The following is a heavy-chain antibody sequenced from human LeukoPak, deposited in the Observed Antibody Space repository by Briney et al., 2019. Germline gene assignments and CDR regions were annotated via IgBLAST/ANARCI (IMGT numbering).Heavy chain of an antibody. CDR3: ARGASVGATITYYYYYMDV. V-gene: IGHV4-30-2*01. D-gene: IGHD1-26*01. J-gene: IGHJ6*03. CDR2: IYHSGST. CDR1: GGSISSGGYS. Sequence: SETLSLTCAVSGGSISSGGYSWSWIRQPPGKGLEWIGYIYHSGSTYYNPSLKSRVTISVDTSKNQFSLKLSSVTAADTAVYYCARGASVGATITYYYYYMDVWGKGTTVTVSS.